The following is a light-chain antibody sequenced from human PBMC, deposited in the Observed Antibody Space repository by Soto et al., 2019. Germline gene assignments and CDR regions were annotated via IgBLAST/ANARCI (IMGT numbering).Light chain of an antibody. J-gene: IGLJ2*01. Sequence: QSVLTQPPSASGSPGMSVTLSCSGTDNDVGRYDYVSWYQQHPGKAPKLLIYEVSKRPSGVPDRFSASKSGNTASLTVSGLQGEDEADYYCMSYVGGNSVAFGGGTKVTV. V-gene: IGLV2-8*01. CDR2: EVS. CDR1: DNDVGRYDY. CDR3: MSYVGGNSVA.